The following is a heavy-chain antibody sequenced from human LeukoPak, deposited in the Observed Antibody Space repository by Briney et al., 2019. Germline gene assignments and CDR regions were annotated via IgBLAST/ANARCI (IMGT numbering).Heavy chain of an antibody. J-gene: IGHJ3*01. D-gene: IGHD6-19*01. CDR1: GLTFSSYA. CDR3: ANLEAGWAF. Sequence: GGSLRLSCAASGLTFSSYAMHWVRQAPGKGLEWVAVIWYDGSNKNYADSVKGRFTISRDNAKNSLYLQMNSLRAEDTAVYYCANLEAGWAFWGQGTMVTVSS. V-gene: IGHV3-33*03. CDR2: IWYDGSNK.